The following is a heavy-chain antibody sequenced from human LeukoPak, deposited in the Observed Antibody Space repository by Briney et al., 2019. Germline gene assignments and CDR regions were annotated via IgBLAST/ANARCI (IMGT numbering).Heavy chain of an antibody. CDR2: IYYSGST. Sequence: SETLSLTCAVSGGSISSSNWWSWVRQPPGKGLEWIGYIYYSGSTNYNPSLKSRVTISVDTSKNQFSLKLSSVTAADTAVYYCARDRGPTMVRGLSAFDIWGQGTMVTVSS. J-gene: IGHJ3*02. CDR1: GGSISSSNW. D-gene: IGHD3-10*01. CDR3: ARDRGPTMVRGLSAFDI. V-gene: IGHV4-4*02.